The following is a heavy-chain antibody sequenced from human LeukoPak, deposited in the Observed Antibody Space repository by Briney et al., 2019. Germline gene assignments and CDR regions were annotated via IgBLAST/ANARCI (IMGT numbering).Heavy chain of an antibody. CDR3: ARFPRSLGYFDY. CDR2: IYYSGNT. D-gene: IGHD2-15*01. Sequence: PSETLSLTCTVSGASFSSTSYFWGWIRQPPGRGLEYLGNIYYSGNTYNNPSLKSRVHLSADTSKNQYSLQVTSVTAADTAVYYCARFPRSLGYFDYWGQGILVTVSP. J-gene: IGHJ4*02. V-gene: IGHV4-39*01. CDR1: GASFSSTSYF.